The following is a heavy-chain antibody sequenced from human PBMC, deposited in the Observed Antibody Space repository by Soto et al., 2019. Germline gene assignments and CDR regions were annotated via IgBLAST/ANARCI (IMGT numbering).Heavy chain of an antibody. J-gene: IGHJ4*02. CDR1: GFHFSTYG. CDR2: TSSDGTYT. V-gene: IGHV3-30*18. CDR3: AQEVIGYCSFRNGHIFDF. D-gene: IGHD2-15*01. Sequence: EGSRRHSCKASGFHFSTYGIHWVRQAPGKVLELVAVTSSDGTYTHYAASVKGRFTISRDNSKNTVYLNINSLRAEDTAVYFSAQEVIGYCSFRNGHIFDFWGQGAVVTISS.